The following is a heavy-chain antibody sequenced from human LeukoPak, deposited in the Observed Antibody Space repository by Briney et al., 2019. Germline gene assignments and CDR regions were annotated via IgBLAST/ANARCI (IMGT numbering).Heavy chain of an antibody. V-gene: IGHV3-64*01. D-gene: IGHD2-8*01. CDR1: GFTFSTYA. CDR2: IDDSGRNT. CDR3: ARGPYPMLTMPTWFDA. J-gene: IGHJ5*02. Sequence: GGSLRLSCAASGFTFSTYAMHWVRQAPGKRLEYVSAIDDSGRNTHYGNFVRGRFTISRDNSKNSLFLQMASLKTEDTAVYYCARGPYPMLTMPTWFDAWGQGALVTVSS.